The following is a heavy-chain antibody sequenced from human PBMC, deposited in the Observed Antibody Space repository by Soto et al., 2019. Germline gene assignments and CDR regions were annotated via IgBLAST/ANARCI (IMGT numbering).Heavy chain of an antibody. V-gene: IGHV3-23*01. CDR1: GFTFSSYD. Sequence: GGSLRLSCAASGFTFSSYDMSWVRQAPGKGLEWVSAISGSGGSTYYADSVKGRCTISRDNSKNTLYLQMNSLRAEDTAVYYCAKGSGIAAAGSFDYWGQGTLVTVSS. J-gene: IGHJ4*02. CDR3: AKGSGIAAAGSFDY. D-gene: IGHD6-13*01. CDR2: ISGSGGST.